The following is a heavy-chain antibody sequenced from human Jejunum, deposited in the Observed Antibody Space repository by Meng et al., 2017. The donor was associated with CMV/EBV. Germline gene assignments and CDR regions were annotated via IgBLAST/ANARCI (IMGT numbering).Heavy chain of an antibody. CDR3: ARNVGQLSLDH. Sequence: AASGFTFSSYSMNWVRQAPGKGLEWVSTISSSGTYIYYADLVKGRFTISRDDAKNSLYLQMDTLRAEDTAVYYCARNVGQLSLDHWGQGTRVTVSS. D-gene: IGHD2-2*01. CDR2: ISSSGTYI. J-gene: IGHJ4*02. V-gene: IGHV3-21*01. CDR1: GFTFSSYS.